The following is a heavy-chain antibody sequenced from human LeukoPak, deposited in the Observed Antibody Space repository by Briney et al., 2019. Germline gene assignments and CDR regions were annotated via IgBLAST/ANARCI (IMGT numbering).Heavy chain of an antibody. J-gene: IGHJ4*02. D-gene: IGHD3-22*01. V-gene: IGHV3-7*01. CDR3: ARVLSGYYDSSGYPLKY. CDR2: IKQDGREK. CDR1: GFTFSSYW. Sequence: GGSLRLSCAASGFTFSSYWRSGVRQAQGRGLGGVANIKQDGREKYYVDSVRGGFTISGDNAKKSLYLQMNTWKAEDTAVYYSARVLSGYYDSSGYPLKYWGQGTLVTVSS.